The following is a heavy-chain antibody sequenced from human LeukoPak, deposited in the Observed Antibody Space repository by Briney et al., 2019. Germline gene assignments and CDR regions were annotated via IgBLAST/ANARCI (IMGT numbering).Heavy chain of an antibody. J-gene: IGHJ4*02. CDR1: GFTFSGPA. V-gene: IGHV3-73*01. CDR3: TRSGSSSGRGDY. Sequence: PGGSLRLSCAASGFTFSGPAMHWVRQASGKGLEWVGRIRSKANSYATAYAASVKGRFTISRDDSKNTAYLQMNSLKTEDTAVYYCTRSGSSSGRGDYWGQGTLVTVSS. D-gene: IGHD6-6*01. CDR2: IRSKANSYAT.